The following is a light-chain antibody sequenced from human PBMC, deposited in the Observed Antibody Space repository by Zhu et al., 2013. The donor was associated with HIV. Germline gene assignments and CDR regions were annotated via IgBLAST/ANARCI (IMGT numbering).Light chain of an antibody. Sequence: EIVLTQSPDTLSLSPGETVTLSCRASQSVGSTFLAWYQQKPGQAPRLLIYAASIRATGIPARFSGSGSETEFTLTISSLQSEDFALYYCQQYTHRPPLTFGGGTKVEI. J-gene: IGKJ4*01. CDR2: AAS. V-gene: IGKV3-15*01. CDR1: QSVGST. CDR3: QQYTHRPPLT.